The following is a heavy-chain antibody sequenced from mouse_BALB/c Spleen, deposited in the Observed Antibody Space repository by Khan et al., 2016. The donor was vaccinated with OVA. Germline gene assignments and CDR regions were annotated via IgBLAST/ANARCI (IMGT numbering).Heavy chain of an antibody. CDR1: DFSLDKYS. CDR2: IWSAGST. D-gene: IGHD2-4*01. J-gene: IGHJ3*01. Sequence: VELVESGPGLVAPSQSLSITCTVSDFSLDKYSIHWIRQSPGKGLEWLGVIWSAGSTDYNAAFISRLTITKDNSRSQVFFQVNSLQPNDTAIYYCARRGYDYGRGALFAYWGQGTLVTVSA. V-gene: IGHV2-2*02. CDR3: ARRGYDYGRGALFAY.